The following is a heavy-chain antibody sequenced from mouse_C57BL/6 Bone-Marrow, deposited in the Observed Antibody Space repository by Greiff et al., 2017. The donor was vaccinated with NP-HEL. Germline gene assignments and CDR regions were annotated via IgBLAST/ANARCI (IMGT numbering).Heavy chain of an antibody. D-gene: IGHD3-1*01. CDR1: GYSITSGYY. J-gene: IGHJ2*01. CDR2: ISYDGSN. Sequence: EVQLQESGPGLVKPSQSLSLTCSVTGYSITSGYYWNWIRQFPGNKLEWMGYISYDGSNNYIPSLKNRISITRDTSKNQFFLKLNSVTTEDTATYYCARGRALTPHYFDYWGQGTTLTVSS. CDR3: ARGRALTPHYFDY. V-gene: IGHV3-6*01.